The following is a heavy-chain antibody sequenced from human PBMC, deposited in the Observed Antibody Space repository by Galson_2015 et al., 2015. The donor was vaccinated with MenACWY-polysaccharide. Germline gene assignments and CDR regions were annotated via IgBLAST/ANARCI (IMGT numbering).Heavy chain of an antibody. V-gene: IGHV3-23*01. D-gene: IGHD2-15*01. CDR1: GFTFNNYA. J-gene: IGHJ4*02. CDR2: IGSDGDRT. Sequence: SLRLSCAASGFTFNNYAMTWVRQAPGKGLEWVSSIGSDGDRTYYADSVKGRFTVSRDNSRNTLFLQMSTLRAEDTAIYYCAKDCCATTTCCYSTDGWGQGTLVTVSS. CDR3: AKDCCATTTCCYSTDG.